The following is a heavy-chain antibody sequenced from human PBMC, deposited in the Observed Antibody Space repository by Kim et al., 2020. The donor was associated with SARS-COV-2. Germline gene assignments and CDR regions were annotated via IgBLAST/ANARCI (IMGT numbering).Heavy chain of an antibody. J-gene: IGHJ4*02. CDR1: GFTFDDYG. Sequence: GGSLRLSCAASGFTFDDYGMSWVRQAPGKGLEWVSGINWNGGSTGYADSVKGRFTISRDNAKNSLYLQMNSLRAEDTALYYCARPSGGVVGATVYDYWGQRALVTVSS. D-gene: IGHD1-26*01. CDR3: ARPSGGVVGATVYDY. CDR2: INWNGGST. V-gene: IGHV3-20*04.